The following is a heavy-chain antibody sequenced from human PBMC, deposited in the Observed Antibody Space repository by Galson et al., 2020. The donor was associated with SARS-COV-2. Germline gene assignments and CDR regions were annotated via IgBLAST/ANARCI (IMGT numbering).Heavy chain of an antibody. CDR2: IYPGDSDT. CDR3: ARQRYSSSWGGIPYYYGVGV. J-gene: IGHJ6*02. CDR1: GYSFTSYW. Sequence: GESLKISCKGPGYSFTSYWIGWVRQMPGKGLEWKGIIYPGDSDTRYSPSFQCQVTIPADKSISTAYLQWSSLKASDTAMYYCARQRYSSSWGGIPYYYGVGVWGQGTSGTVSS. D-gene: IGHD6-13*01. V-gene: IGHV5-51*01.